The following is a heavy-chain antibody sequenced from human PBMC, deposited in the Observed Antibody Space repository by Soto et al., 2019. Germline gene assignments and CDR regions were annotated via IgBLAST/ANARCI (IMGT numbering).Heavy chain of an antibody. CDR2: IYYSGST. CDR1: GGSISSYY. J-gene: IGHJ6*03. V-gene: IGHV4-59*01. CDR3: ASILGGMSIAARRNYMDV. D-gene: IGHD6-6*01. Sequence: SETLSLTCTVSGGSISSYYWSWIRQPPGKGLEWIGYIYYSGSTNYNPSLKSRVTISVDTSKNQFSLKLSSVTAADTAVYYCASILGGMSIAARRNYMDVWGKGTTVTVSS.